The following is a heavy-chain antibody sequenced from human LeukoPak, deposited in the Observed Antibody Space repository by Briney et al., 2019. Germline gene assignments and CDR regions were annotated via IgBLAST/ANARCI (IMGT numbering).Heavy chain of an antibody. V-gene: IGHV3-11*01. CDR1: GFTFSDYF. CDR3: ARVGYYGMDV. J-gene: IGHJ6*02. CDR2: VSSSGSTI. Sequence: GGTLRLSCAASGFTFSDYFMSWIRQAPGKGLEWVSYVSSSGSTIYYADSVKGRFTISRDNAKNSLYVQMNSLRAEDTAVYYCARVGYYGMDVWGQGTTVTVSS.